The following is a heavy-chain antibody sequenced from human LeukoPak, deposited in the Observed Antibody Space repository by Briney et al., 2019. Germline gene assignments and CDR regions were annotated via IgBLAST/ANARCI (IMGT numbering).Heavy chain of an antibody. CDR3: ARVGSGSFDF. J-gene: IGHJ4*02. CDR2: IYYSGNT. V-gene: IGHV4-59*01. Sequence: SETPSLTCTVSGGSISSYYWSWIRQPPGKGPEWIGYIYYSGNTNCNPSLKSRVTMSIDTSRNQFSVNLNSVTAADAAVYYCARVGSGSFDFWGQGTLVTVSS. D-gene: IGHD6-19*01. CDR1: GGSISSYY.